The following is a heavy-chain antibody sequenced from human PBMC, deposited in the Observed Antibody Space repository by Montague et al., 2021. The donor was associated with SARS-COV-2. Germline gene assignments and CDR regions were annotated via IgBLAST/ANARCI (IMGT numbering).Heavy chain of an antibody. D-gene: IGHD2-2*01. CDR1: GGSISSSSNY. CDR2: INHSGTA. J-gene: IGHJ3*01. V-gene: IGHV4-39*06. Sequence: SETLSLTCTVSGGSISSSSNYWGWIRQPPGKGLEWIAEINHSGTANYNPSLKSRVSISVDTSKNQFTLKLTSVTAADTAMYYCAKEREVVRAARTLVAFDLWGQGTMVTVSS. CDR3: AKEREVVRAARTLVAFDL.